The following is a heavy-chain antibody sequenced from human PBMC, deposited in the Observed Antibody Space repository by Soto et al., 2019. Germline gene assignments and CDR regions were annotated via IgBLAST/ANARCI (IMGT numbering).Heavy chain of an antibody. CDR3: AKDRGAATIRFHYYYGMDV. Sequence: EVQLLESGGGLVQPGGSLRLSCAASGFTFSSYAMSWVRQAPGKGLEWVSAISGSGGSTYYADSVKGRFTISRDNSKNTLYLQMNSLRAEDTAVYSCAKDRGAATIRFHYYYGMDVWGQGTTVTVSS. CDR2: ISGSGGST. V-gene: IGHV3-23*01. CDR1: GFTFSSYA. J-gene: IGHJ6*02. D-gene: IGHD5-12*01.